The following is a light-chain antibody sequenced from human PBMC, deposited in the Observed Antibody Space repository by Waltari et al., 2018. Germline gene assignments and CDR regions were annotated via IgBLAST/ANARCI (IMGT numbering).Light chain of an antibody. CDR3: MQALQTPRT. V-gene: IGKV2-28*01. J-gene: IGKJ2*01. CDR1: HNLLHTKGYNY. Sequence: IVMTQSPLSLPVSPGEPASISCRSNHNLLHTKGYNYLDWYLQKTGQSPKLLISFGSTRASGVPERFSGSGSGTDVTLKISRVEAEDVGVYYCMQALQTPRTFGQGTKLEIK. CDR2: FGS.